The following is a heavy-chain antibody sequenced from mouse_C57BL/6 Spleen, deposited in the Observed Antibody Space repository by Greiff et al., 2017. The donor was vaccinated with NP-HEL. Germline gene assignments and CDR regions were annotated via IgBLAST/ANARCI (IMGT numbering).Heavy chain of an antibody. Sequence: VQLQESGAELARPGASVKMSCKASGYTFTSYTMNWVKQRPGQGLEWIGYINPSSGYTKYNQKFKDKATLTADKTSSTAYMQLSSLTSEDSAVYYCARSDAMYYWGQGTSVTVSS. CDR1: GYTFTSYT. CDR2: INPSSGYT. V-gene: IGHV1-4*01. CDR3: ARSDAMYY. J-gene: IGHJ4*01.